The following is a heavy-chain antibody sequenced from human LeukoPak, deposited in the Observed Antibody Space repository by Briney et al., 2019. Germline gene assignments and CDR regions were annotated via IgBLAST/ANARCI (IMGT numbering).Heavy chain of an antibody. CDR3: ARCCSSTSCPGFDP. CDR1: GYTFTSYD. Sequence: ASVKVSCKASGYTFTSYDINWVRQATGQGLEWMGWMNPNSGNTGYAQKFQGRVTITRNTSISTAYMELSRLRSDDTAVYYCARCCSSTSCPGFDPWGQGTLVTVSS. CDR2: MNPNSGNT. V-gene: IGHV1-8*03. D-gene: IGHD2-2*01. J-gene: IGHJ5*02.